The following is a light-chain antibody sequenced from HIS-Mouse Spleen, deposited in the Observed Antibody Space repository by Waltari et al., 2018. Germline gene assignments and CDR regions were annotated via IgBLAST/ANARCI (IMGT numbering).Light chain of an antibody. CDR2: RNN. Sequence: QSVLTQPPSASGTLGQRVPIACSGSSSNIGSNYLSWYQQLPGTAPKLLIYRNNQRPAGVPDRFSGSKSGTSASLAISGLRSEDEADYYCAAWDDSLSGPVFGGGTKLTVL. CDR3: AAWDDSLSGPV. CDR1: SSNIGSNY. J-gene: IGLJ3*02. V-gene: IGLV1-47*01.